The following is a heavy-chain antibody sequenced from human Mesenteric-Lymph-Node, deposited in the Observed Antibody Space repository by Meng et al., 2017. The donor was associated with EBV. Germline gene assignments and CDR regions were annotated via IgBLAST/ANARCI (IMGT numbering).Heavy chain of an antibody. CDR2: ISGHYGNT. CDR1: GYNFYTYG. D-gene: IGHD3-16*01. J-gene: IGHJ4*02. V-gene: IGHV1-18*01. Sequence: QVQLGQSGSELKEPGATVTVSCKASGYNFYTYGLSWVRQAPGQGLEWIGWISGHYGNTNYAQKFQGRVTVTTDRATSTAYMELWRLRYDDTAVYYCARDGGAGGAKGYWGQGTLVTVSS. CDR3: ARDGGAGGAKGY.